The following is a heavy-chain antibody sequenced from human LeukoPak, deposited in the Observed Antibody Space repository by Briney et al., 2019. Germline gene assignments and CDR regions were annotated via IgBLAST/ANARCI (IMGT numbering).Heavy chain of an antibody. CDR3: ARGYYYGSETYWQTNWFGP. Sequence: SVKVSCKASGGTFSKYVISWVRQAPGQGLEWMGGIIPMFGTANYAQKFQGRVTITTDESTSTGYMEMSSLRSEDTAVYYCARGYYYGSETYWQTNWFGPWGQGTPVTVSS. J-gene: IGHJ5*02. CDR2: IIPMFGTA. CDR1: GGTFSKYV. D-gene: IGHD3-10*01. V-gene: IGHV1-69*05.